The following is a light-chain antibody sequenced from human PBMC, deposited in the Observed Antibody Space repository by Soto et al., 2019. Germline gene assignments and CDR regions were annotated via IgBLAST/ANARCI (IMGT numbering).Light chain of an antibody. V-gene: IGKV1D-12*01. Sequence: DIQMTQSPSSVSASIGDRVTITCRASQGISNWLSWYQQKPGKAPPLLLYAESSLQSGVPSRFSGSWSGTDFTLTVTGLQPEDSATDYCQQANSFPPAFGGGTTLEIK. CDR1: QGISNW. CDR3: QQANSFPPA. CDR2: AES. J-gene: IGKJ4*01.